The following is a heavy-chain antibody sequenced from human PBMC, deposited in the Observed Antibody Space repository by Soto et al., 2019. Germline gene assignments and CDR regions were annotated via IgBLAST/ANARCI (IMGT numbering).Heavy chain of an antibody. CDR2: ISGTGGNT. Sequence: GGSLRLSCAASGFTLSSYAITWVRQAPGKVLEWVSTISGTGGNTYYADSVKGRFTISRDNSKNTAYLQMNSMRAEDTAVYYCVKAVYLMDFDYWGQGTLVTVSS. CDR3: VKAVYLMDFDY. D-gene: IGHD3-10*01. CDR1: GFTLSSYA. V-gene: IGHV3-23*01. J-gene: IGHJ4*02.